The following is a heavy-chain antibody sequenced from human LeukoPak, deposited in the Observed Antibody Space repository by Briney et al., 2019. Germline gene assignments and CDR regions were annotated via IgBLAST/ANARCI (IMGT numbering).Heavy chain of an antibody. D-gene: IGHD3-22*01. CDR3: AKGGSFFDSSGYADY. Sequence: GGSLRLSCAASGFTFSSYAMSWVRQAPGKGLEWVSAISGSGSSTYYADSVKGRFTISRDNSKNTLSLQMNSLRAEDTAVYYCAKGGSFFDSSGYADYWGQGTLVTVSS. V-gene: IGHV3-23*01. J-gene: IGHJ4*02. CDR2: ISGSGSST. CDR1: GFTFSSYA.